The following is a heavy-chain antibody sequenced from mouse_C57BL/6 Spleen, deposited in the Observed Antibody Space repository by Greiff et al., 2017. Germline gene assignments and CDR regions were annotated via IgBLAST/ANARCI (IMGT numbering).Heavy chain of an antibody. CDR2: IDPETGGT. V-gene: IGHV1-15*01. CDR1: GYTFTDYE. J-gene: IGHJ2*01. CDR3: TRPLGGSSSDY. D-gene: IGHD1-1*01. Sequence: QVQLQQSGAELVRPGASVTLSCKASGYTFTDYEMHWVKQTPVHGLEWIGAIDPETGGTAYNQKFKGKAILTADKSSSTAYMELRSLTSEDSAVYYCTRPLGGSSSDYWGQGTTLTVSS.